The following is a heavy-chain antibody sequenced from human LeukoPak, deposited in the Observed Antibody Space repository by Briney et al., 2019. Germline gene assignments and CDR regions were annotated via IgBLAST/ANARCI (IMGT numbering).Heavy chain of an antibody. Sequence: GGSLRLSCAASGFTFSSYAMSWVRQAPGKGLEWVSVISGSDGSTYYADSVKGRLTISRDNSKNTLYLQISSLRAEDTAVYYCAKQGSASCYAALDVWGPGTTVAVSS. J-gene: IGHJ6*02. CDR3: AKQGSASCYAALDV. V-gene: IGHV3-23*01. D-gene: IGHD2-2*01. CDR2: ISGSDGST. CDR1: GFTFSSYA.